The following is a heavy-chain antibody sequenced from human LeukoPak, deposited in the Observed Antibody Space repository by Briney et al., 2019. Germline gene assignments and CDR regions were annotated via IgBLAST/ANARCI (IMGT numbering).Heavy chain of an antibody. V-gene: IGHV4-59*01. CDR1: GGSISSYY. CDR3: ARAYCSGGSCYRAFDY. Sequence: PSETLSLTCTVSGGSISSYYWSWIRQPPGKGLEWIGYIYYSGSTNYNPSLKSRVTISVDTSKSQFSLRLSSVTAADTAVYYCARAYCSGGSCYRAFDYWGQGTLVTVSS. D-gene: IGHD2-15*01. J-gene: IGHJ4*02. CDR2: IYYSGST.